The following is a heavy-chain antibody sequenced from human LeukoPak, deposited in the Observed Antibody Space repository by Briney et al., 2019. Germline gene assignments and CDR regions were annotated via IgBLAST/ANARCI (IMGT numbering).Heavy chain of an antibody. Sequence: PGGSLRLSCTASRFTFSNFWMGWVRQAPGKGLEWVANIKQDETEKFYLGSVRGRFTISRDNAKNTLFLQMNSLRAEDTAVYYCARRGTGHGMDVWGQGTTVIVSS. CDR1: RFTFSNFW. J-gene: IGHJ6*02. CDR2: IKQDETEK. V-gene: IGHV3-7*01. CDR3: ARRGTGHGMDV. D-gene: IGHD1-1*01.